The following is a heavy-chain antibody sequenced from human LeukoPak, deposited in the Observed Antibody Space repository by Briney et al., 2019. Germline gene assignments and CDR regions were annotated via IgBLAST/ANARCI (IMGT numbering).Heavy chain of an antibody. CDR2: INAGNGNT. D-gene: IGHD3-3*01. Sequence: ASVKVSCTASGYTFTSYAMHWVRQAPGQRLEWMGWINAGNGNTKYSQKFQGRVTITRDTSASTAYMELSSLRSEDTAVYYCARDALYDFWSGENWFDPWGQGTLVTVSS. CDR1: GYTFTSYA. J-gene: IGHJ5*02. CDR3: ARDALYDFWSGENWFDP. V-gene: IGHV1-3*01.